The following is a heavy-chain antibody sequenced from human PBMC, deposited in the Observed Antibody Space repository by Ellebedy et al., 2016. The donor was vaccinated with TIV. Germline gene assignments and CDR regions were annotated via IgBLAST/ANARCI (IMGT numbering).Heavy chain of an antibody. J-gene: IGHJ4*02. CDR3: ARVGGYNGYYYFDY. CDR1: GYTFTSYG. CDR2: ISAYNGNT. D-gene: IGHD5-12*01. V-gene: IGHV1-18*04. Sequence: AASVKVSCKASGYTFTSYGITWVRQAPGQGLERMGWISAYNGNTNYAQKLQGRVTMTTDTSTRTAYMELRSLRSDDTAVYYCARVGGYNGYYYFDYWGQGTLVTVSS.